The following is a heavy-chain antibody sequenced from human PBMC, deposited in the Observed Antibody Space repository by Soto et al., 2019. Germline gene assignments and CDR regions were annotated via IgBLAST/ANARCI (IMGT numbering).Heavy chain of an antibody. CDR1: GDSVSSNSAA. Sequence: QVQLQQSGPGLVKPSQTLSLTCAISGDSVSSNSAAWNWIRQSPSRGLEWLGRTYYRSKWYDDYAVSVKRRITINPDTSRNQFSLQLNSVTPEDTALYYCARSQYYHDSSGYYKGFDSWGQGTLVTVSS. J-gene: IGHJ4*02. V-gene: IGHV6-1*01. CDR3: ARSQYYHDSSGYYKGFDS. CDR2: TYYRSKWYD. D-gene: IGHD3-22*01.